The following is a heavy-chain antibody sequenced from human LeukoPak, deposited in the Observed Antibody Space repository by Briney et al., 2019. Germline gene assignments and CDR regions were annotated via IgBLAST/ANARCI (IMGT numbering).Heavy chain of an antibody. CDR2: IYAGGST. J-gene: IGHJ4*02. CDR3: ASAAGRYCTGGSCSPDS. CDR1: GFTVSNRY. D-gene: IGHD2-8*02. Sequence: TGGSLRLSCAASGFTVSNRYMNWVRQAPGKGLEWVSVIYAGGSTYYADSVKGRFSISRDNSKNTLYLQMGNLRAEDTAVYYCASAAGRYCTGGSCSPDSWGQGTLVTVSS. V-gene: IGHV3-53*01.